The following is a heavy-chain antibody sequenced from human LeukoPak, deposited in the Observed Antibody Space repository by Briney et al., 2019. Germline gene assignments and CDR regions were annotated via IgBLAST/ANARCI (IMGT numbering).Heavy chain of an antibody. CDR1: GASITSSSFY. CDR3: ARHRYCNSSSCYAFDY. V-gene: IGHV4-39*01. CDR2: IYYTGSA. Sequence: SETLSLTCSVSGASITSSSFYWGWIRQPPGKGLEWIGSIYYTGSADYNPSLESRVTISVDTSKNQFSLKLTSVTAADAAVYYCARHRYCNSSSCYAFDYWGQGTLVTVSS. J-gene: IGHJ4*02. D-gene: IGHD2-2*01.